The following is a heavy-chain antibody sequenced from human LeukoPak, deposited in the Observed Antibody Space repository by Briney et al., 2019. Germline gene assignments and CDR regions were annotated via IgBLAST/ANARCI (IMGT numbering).Heavy chain of an antibody. J-gene: IGHJ2*01. V-gene: IGHV4-59*08. D-gene: IGHD4-17*01. CDR1: GGSINNYY. CDR2: IYYSGST. CDR3: ARGGATVTITSYWYFDL. Sequence: SETLSLTCTVSGGSINNYYWSWMRQPPGKGLEWIGYIYYSGSTNYNPSLRSRVTISVDTSKNQFSLKLSSVTAADTAVYYCARGGATVTITSYWYFDLWGRGTLVTVSS.